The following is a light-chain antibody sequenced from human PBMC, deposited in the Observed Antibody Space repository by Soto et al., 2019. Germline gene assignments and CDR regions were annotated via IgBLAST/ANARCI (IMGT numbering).Light chain of an antibody. CDR3: HQYASSPWT. V-gene: IGKV3-20*01. Sequence: EIVLTQSPGTLPLSPGERATLSCRASQSVSSTYLAWYQQKPGQAPRLLIYDASTRAAGIPDRFSGSGSGTDFTLTISRLEAEDFAVYYCHQYASSPWTFGQGAKVEIK. CDR1: QSVSSTY. CDR2: DAS. J-gene: IGKJ1*01.